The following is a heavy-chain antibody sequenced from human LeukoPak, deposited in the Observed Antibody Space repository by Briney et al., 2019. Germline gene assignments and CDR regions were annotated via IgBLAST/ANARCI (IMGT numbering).Heavy chain of an antibody. J-gene: IGHJ4*02. Sequence: PSGTLSLTCAVSGGSISSSNWWSCVRQPPGKGLEWIGEIYHSGSTNYNPSLKSRVTISVDKSKDQFSLKLSSVTAAGTAIYFCARGGFYGHPFDFGGQGTLVTVSS. CDR2: IYHSGST. V-gene: IGHV4-4*02. D-gene: IGHD3-10*01. CDR1: GGSISSSNW. CDR3: ARGGFYGHPFDF.